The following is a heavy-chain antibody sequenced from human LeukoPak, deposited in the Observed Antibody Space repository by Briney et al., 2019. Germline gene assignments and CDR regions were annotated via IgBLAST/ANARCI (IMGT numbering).Heavy chain of an antibody. D-gene: IGHD6-19*01. CDR3: ARDGYSSGPGAD. J-gene: IGHJ4*02. CDR2: INQDGSEK. Sequence: PGGSLRLSCAVSGFSISNYWMSCVRHIPGKGLEWVANINQDGSEKYYVDSVKGRFTISRDNAKNSLYLQMNSLRAEDTAAYYCARDGYSSGPGADWGQGTLVTVSS. CDR1: GFSISNYW. V-gene: IGHV3-7*04.